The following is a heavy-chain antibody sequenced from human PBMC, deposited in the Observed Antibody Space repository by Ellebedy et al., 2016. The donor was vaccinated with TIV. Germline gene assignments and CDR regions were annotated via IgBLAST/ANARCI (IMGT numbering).Heavy chain of an antibody. V-gene: IGHV3-30*02. Sequence: GESLKISCAASGFIFSNYGMHWVRQAPGKGLEWVSFIRFDGSHKWYADSVKGRFTVFRDNSNNTLYLQMTSLRAEDTAVYYCATDPHTPTVPYYYYNMDVWGQGTTVTVSS. CDR2: IRFDGSHK. CDR3: ATDPHTPTVPYYYYNMDV. CDR1: GFIFSNYG. J-gene: IGHJ6*02. D-gene: IGHD4-17*01.